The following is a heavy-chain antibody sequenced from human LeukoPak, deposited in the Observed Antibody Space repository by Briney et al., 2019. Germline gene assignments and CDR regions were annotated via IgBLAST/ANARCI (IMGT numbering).Heavy chain of an antibody. CDR2: IRGSGGGT. Sequence: PGGSLRLSCAASGFTFSNYGMSWVRQAPGKGLEWVSVIRGSGGGTYYADSVEGRFTISRDNSKNTVYLQVNSLRAEDTAVYYCVKARMPHCGTDCLESWGQGTLVTVSS. D-gene: IGHD2-21*02. V-gene: IGHV3-23*01. CDR1: GFTFSNYG. J-gene: IGHJ4*02. CDR3: VKARMPHCGTDCLES.